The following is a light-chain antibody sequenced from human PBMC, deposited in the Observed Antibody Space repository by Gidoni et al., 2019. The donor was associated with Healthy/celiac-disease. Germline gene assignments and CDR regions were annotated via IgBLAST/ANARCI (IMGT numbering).Light chain of an antibody. CDR2: DAS. CDR1: QSVSSY. V-gene: IGKV3-11*01. Sequence: IVLTQSPATLSLSPGERATLSCMASQSVSSYLAWYQQKPGQAPRLLIYDASNRATGIPARCSGSGAGTDFTLTISSLEPEDFAVYYCQQRSNWPTFGGGTKVEIK. CDR3: QQRSNWPT. J-gene: IGKJ4*01.